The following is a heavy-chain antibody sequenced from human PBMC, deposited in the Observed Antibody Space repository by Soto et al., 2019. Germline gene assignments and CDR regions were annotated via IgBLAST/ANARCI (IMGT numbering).Heavy chain of an antibody. J-gene: IGHJ4*02. CDR2: ISGNGGST. V-gene: IGHV3-23*01. CDR3: ASGGPAAMAPSFDY. Sequence: PGGSLRLSCAASGFTFRFYAMSWVRQAPGKGLEWVSIISGNGGSTYYADSVKGRFTISRDNSKNTLFLQMNSLRAEDTAVYYCASGGPAAMAPSFDYWGQGTLVTVSS. D-gene: IGHD2-2*01. CDR1: GFTFRFYA.